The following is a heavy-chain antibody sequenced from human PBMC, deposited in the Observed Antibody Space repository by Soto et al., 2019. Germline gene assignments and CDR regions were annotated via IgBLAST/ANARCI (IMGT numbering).Heavy chain of an antibody. CDR2: IIPIFGTA. Sequence: QVQLVQSGAEVKKPGSSVKVSCKASGGTFSSYAISWVRQAPGQGLEWMGGIIPIFGTANYAQKFQGRVTITADEATSTAYRELSSLRSEDTAVYYCARAPLRGEFSGDAFDIWGQGTMVTVSS. CDR1: GGTFSSYA. CDR3: ARAPLRGEFSGDAFDI. D-gene: IGHD3-10*01. V-gene: IGHV1-69*01. J-gene: IGHJ3*02.